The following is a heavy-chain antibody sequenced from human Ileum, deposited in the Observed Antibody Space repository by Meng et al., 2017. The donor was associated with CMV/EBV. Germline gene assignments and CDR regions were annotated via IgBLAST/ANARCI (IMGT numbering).Heavy chain of an antibody. CDR3: ARVLVAGRAEYHY. J-gene: IGHJ4*02. Sequence: QVHLVQSGAEVKKPGASVKVSCKASGYTLSTYHMHWLRQAPGQGLEWMGQINPSNGDTDYAQQFQGRVTMTTDTSTNTVYLEVSSLTSDDTAVFYCARVLVAGRAEYHYWDQGTLVTVSS. CDR2: INPSNGDT. D-gene: IGHD6-19*01. CDR1: GYTLSTYH. V-gene: IGHV1-46*01.